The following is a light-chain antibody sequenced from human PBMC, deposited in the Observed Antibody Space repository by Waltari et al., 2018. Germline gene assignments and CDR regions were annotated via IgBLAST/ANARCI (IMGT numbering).Light chain of an antibody. Sequence: NFMLTQPHSVSESPGKTVTISCTRSSGSIASNYVPWYQQRPGSSPTPVIYEDNQRPSWVPVRFSGSIDSSSNSASLTISGLKTEDEADYYCQSYDSSNDVVFGGWTKLTVL. J-gene: IGLJ2*01. V-gene: IGLV6-57*01. CDR3: QSYDSSNDVV. CDR1: SGSIASNY. CDR2: EDN.